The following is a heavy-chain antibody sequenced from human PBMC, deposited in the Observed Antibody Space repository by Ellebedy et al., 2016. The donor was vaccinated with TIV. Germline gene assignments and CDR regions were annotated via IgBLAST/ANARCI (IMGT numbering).Heavy chain of an antibody. Sequence: GESLKISCAASEFSFSNAWVSWVRQAPGKGLEWVGRIKSKTDGETVDYAAPVKGRFTISRDDSKKTLYLQMNSLKTEDTAVYYCTTEYYGRHHDYWGQGTLVTVSS. J-gene: IGHJ4*02. CDR3: TTEYYGRHHDY. D-gene: IGHD4-17*01. V-gene: IGHV3-15*01. CDR2: IKSKTDGETV. CDR1: EFSFSNAW.